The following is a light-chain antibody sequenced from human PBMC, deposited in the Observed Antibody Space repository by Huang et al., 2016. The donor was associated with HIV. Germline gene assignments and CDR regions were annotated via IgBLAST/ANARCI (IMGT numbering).Light chain of an antibody. J-gene: IGKJ4*01. CDR3: QQRSNWPRT. Sequence: DIVLTQSPATLSLSPGERATLSCRASQSVSSFLAWYQQKAGQAPRPLIYDASNRATGIPTRFSGSGSGTDFTLTISSLEPEEFAVYYCQQRSNWPRTFGGGTKVEIK. CDR2: DAS. V-gene: IGKV3-11*01. CDR1: QSVSSF.